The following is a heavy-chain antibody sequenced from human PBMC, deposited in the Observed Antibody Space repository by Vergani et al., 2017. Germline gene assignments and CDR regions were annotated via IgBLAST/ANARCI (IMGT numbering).Heavy chain of an antibody. Sequence: QVQLVQSGDEVKKPGASVKVSCQSSGIPFTSQTFSWVRQAPGQGLEWLGWISAFTGNTVSAQRLQGRVTLTRDTSTSTTYVEVRGLRSDDTAVYYCARNLRINMVRGAPPLGDWGQGTLVTVSS. CDR1: GIPFTSQT. D-gene: IGHD3-10*01. CDR3: ARNLRINMVRGAPPLGD. CDR2: ISAFTGNT. J-gene: IGHJ4*02. V-gene: IGHV1-18*01.